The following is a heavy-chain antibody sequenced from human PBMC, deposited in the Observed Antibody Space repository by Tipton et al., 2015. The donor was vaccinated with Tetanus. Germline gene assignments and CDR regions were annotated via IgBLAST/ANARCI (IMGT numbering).Heavy chain of an antibody. Sequence: LRLSCTVSGGSMSSSDYYWDWIRQPPGKGLEWIGSISSSGRTYYNPSLKSRVTMSVDTSKKDFSVRLGSVTAADTAVYYCARLREIVSRSGWAFDFWGQGALVTVSS. CDR3: ARLREIVSRSGWAFDF. J-gene: IGHJ4*02. CDR1: GGSMSSSDYY. CDR2: ISSSGRT. D-gene: IGHD5/OR15-5a*01. V-gene: IGHV4-39*02.